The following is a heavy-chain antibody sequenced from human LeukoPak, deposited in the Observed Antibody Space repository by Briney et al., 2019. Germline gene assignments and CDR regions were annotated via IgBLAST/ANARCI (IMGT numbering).Heavy chain of an antibody. V-gene: IGHV4-59*01. J-gene: IGHJ5*02. CDR3: ARDKAHSYGRYFDP. D-gene: IGHD5-18*01. CDR2: ISYGNT. CDR1: GGSISTYY. Sequence: SETLSLTCTVSGGSISTYYWNWIRQTPGKGLEWIGHISYGNTDYNPSLKSRDTISVDTSKNQFSLKLTSVTAADTAVYYCARDKAHSYGRYFDPWGQGALVTVSS.